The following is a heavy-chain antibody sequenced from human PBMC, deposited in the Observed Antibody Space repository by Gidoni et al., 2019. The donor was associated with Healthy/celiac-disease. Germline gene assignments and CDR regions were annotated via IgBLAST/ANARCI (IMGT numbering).Heavy chain of an antibody. J-gene: IGHJ4*02. Sequence: QVQLVESGGGLVKPGGSLRLSCAASGFTFSDYYMSWIRQAPGKGLEWVSYISSSSSYTNYADSVKGRFTISRDNAKNSLYLQMNSLRAEDTAVYYCARDRGPDILTGLYDYWGQGTLVTVSS. CDR2: ISSSSSYT. D-gene: IGHD3-9*01. CDR3: ARDRGPDILTGLYDY. V-gene: IGHV3-11*05. CDR1: GFTFSDYY.